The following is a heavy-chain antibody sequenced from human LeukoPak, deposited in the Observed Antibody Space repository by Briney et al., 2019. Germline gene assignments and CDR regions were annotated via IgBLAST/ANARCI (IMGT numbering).Heavy chain of an antibody. CDR3: AKGPFSPPFFYYMDV. V-gene: IGHV3-23*01. J-gene: IGHJ6*03. CDR1: GFPFSRLA. D-gene: IGHD3-16*01. Sequence: GGSLRLSCAASGFPFSRLAMTWVRQAPGKGLEGVSILSAIDQSTHYADSVKGRFTISRDNSKNTLYLQMNSLRAEDTAIYYCAKGPFSPPFFYYMDVWGKGTTVTVSS. CDR2: LSAIDQST.